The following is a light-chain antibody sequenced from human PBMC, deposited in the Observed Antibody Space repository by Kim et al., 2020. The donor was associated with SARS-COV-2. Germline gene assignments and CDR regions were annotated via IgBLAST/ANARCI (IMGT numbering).Light chain of an antibody. CDR2: GKN. CDR1: SLRNFY. V-gene: IGLV3-19*01. Sequence: SSELTQDPAVSVALGQTVRITCQGDSLRNFYASWYQQKPRQAPVLVIFGKNNRPSGIPDRFSASSSGNTASLIITGAQAEDEADYYCNSRDSTGNHLGNVFGTGTKVTVL. CDR3: NSRDSTGNHLGNV. J-gene: IGLJ1*01.